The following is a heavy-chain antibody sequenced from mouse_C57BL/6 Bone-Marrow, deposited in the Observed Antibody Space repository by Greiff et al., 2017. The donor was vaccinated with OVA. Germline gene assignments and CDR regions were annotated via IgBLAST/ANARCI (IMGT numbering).Heavy chain of an antibody. D-gene: IGHD2-3*01. Sequence: QVQLKESGAELARPGASVKLSCKASGYTFTCYGISWVKQRTGQGLEWIGEIYPRSGNTYYNEKFKGKATLTADKSSSTAYMELRSLTSEDSAVYFCARSRDGYYEAYWGQGTLVTVSA. CDR1: GYTFTCYG. CDR2: IYPRSGNT. CDR3: ARSRDGYYEAY. J-gene: IGHJ3*01. V-gene: IGHV1-81*01.